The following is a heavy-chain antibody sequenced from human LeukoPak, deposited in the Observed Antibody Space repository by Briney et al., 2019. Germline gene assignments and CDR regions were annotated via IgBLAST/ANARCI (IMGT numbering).Heavy chain of an antibody. V-gene: IGHV3-13*01. Sequence: GGSLRLSCAASGFTFSTSDMHWVRQVTGKGLEWVSAIGTGGDTYYADSVKGRFTISRDNSKSTLYIQMNSLRAEDTAVYYCARAKPKNMVRGLIMRRESRYYFDYWGQGTLVTVSS. D-gene: IGHD3-10*01. CDR2: IGTGGDT. CDR1: GFTFSTSD. J-gene: IGHJ4*02. CDR3: ARAKPKNMVRGLIMRRESRYYFDY.